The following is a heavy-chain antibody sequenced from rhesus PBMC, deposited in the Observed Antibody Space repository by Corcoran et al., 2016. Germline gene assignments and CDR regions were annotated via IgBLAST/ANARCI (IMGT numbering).Heavy chain of an antibody. V-gene: IGHV4-106*01. CDR2: IYGGGGAT. CDR3: WLDQFDV. CDR1: GCSIRDSSF. Sequence: QVQLQESGPGLVKPSETLSLTCAVSGCSIRDSSFLSGVRQPPGKGLEWIGYIYGGGGATSYNTSLKNRVTISRDTSKNQFSLKLTSVTAADTAVYYCWLDQFDVWGAGVLVTVSS. J-gene: IGHJ5-1*01. D-gene: IGHD2-33*01.